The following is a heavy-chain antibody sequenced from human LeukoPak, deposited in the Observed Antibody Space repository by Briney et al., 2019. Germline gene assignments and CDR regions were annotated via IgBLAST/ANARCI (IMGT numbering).Heavy chain of an antibody. CDR2: IKQDGSEK. CDR1: GFTFSSYW. J-gene: IGHJ4*02. CDR3: ARGTRGDTAMVSLDY. D-gene: IGHD5-18*01. V-gene: IGHV3-7*01. Sequence: GGSLRLSCAASGFTFSSYWMSWVRQAPGKGLEWVVNIKQDGSEKYYVDSVKGRFTISRDNAKNSLYLQMNSLRAEDTAVYYCARGTRGDTAMVSLDYWGQGTLVTVSS.